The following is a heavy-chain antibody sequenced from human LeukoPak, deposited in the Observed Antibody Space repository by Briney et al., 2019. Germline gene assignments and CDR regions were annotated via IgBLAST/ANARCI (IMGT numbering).Heavy chain of an antibody. CDR1: GFTFSSCS. D-gene: IGHD3-22*01. V-gene: IGHV3-48*01. Sequence: GGSLRLSCAASGFTFSSCSMNWVRQAPGKGLEWGSYISGSSSTIYYADSVKGRFTISRDNGKNTLYLRMNSLRAEDTAVYYCARGSTYYDSSGQVPFDYWGQGTLVTVSS. CDR2: ISGSSSTI. J-gene: IGHJ4*02. CDR3: ARGSTYYDSSGQVPFDY.